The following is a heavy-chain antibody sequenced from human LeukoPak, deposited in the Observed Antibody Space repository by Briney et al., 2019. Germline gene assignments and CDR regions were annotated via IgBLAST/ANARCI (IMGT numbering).Heavy chain of an antibody. D-gene: IGHD4-17*01. CDR3: ARYGEPSGWDYYYYMDV. J-gene: IGHJ6*03. Sequence: GGSLRLSCAASGFTFSSYSMNWVRQAPGKGLEWGSSISSSSSYIYYADSVKGRFTISRDNAKNSLYLQMNSLRAEDTAVYYCARYGEPSGWDYYYYMDVWGKGTTVTISS. CDR1: GFTFSSYS. V-gene: IGHV3-21*01. CDR2: ISSSSSYI.